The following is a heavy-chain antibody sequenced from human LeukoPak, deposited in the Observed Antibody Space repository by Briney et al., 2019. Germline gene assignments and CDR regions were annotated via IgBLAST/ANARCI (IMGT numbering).Heavy chain of an antibody. J-gene: IGHJ4*02. CDR2: IKQDGSEK. CDR3: ARRRYNWNGIDY. D-gene: IGHD1-1*01. Sequence: GGSLRLSCAASGFTFSSYDMNWVRQAPGKGREWVANIKQDGSEKNYVDSVKGRFTISRDNAKKSLDLQMNSLRVEDTAVYYCARRRYNWNGIDYWGQGTLVTVSS. CDR1: GFTFSSYD. V-gene: IGHV3-7*01.